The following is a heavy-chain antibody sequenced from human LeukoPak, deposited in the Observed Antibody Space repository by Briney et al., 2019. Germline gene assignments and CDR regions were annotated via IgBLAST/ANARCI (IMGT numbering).Heavy chain of an antibody. CDR3: ARGAHVGHYDAFDI. CDR2: MNPNSGNT. CDR1: GYTFTSYD. V-gene: IGHV1-8*03. J-gene: IGHJ3*02. Sequence: SVKVSCKASGYTFTSYDINWVRQATGQGLEWMGWMNPNSGNTGYAQKFQGRVTITRNTSISTAYMELSSLRSEDTAVYYCARGAHVGHYDAFDIWGQGTMVTVSS.